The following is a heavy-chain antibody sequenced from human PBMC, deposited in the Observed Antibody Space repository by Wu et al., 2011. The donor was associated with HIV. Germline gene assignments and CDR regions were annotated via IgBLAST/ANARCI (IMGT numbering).Heavy chain of an antibody. CDR3: ATGGIRQPFDI. J-gene: IGHJ3*02. CDR2: IIPSFDAT. CDR1: GDTLSNYA. Sequence: QVQLVQSGAEVKKPGSSVKVSCKTSGDTLSNYAINWVRQAPGQGLEWMGIIIPSFDATHHAQRFQGRVTITTDDSTSTAYMELSSLRYDDTAVYYCATGGIRQPFDIWGQGTKVTVSS. V-gene: IGHV1-69*05. D-gene: IGHD2-2*01.